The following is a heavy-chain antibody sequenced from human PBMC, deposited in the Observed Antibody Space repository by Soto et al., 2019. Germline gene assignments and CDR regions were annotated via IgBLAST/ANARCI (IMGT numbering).Heavy chain of an antibody. V-gene: IGHV4-59*01. Sequence: PSETLSLTCTVSGGSISSYYWSWIRQPPGKGLEWIGYIYYSGSTNYNPSLKSRVTISVDTSKNQFSLKLSSVTAADTAVYYCARGYRHITISGVVNWFDPWGQGTLVTVSS. CDR2: IYYSGST. D-gene: IGHD3-3*01. CDR3: ARGYRHITISGVVNWFDP. CDR1: GGSISSYY. J-gene: IGHJ5*02.